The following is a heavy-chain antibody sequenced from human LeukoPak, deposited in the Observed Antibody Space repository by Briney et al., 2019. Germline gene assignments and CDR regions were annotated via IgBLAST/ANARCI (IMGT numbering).Heavy chain of an antibody. D-gene: IGHD5-18*01. V-gene: IGHV1-18*01. Sequence: ASVKVSCKASGYTFTSYGISWVRQAPGQGLEWMGWISAYNGNTNYAQKFQGRVTITADKSTSTAYMELSSLRSEDTAVYYCARGGHVDTAMPLLYYFDYWGQGTLVTVSS. J-gene: IGHJ4*02. CDR2: ISAYNGNT. CDR3: ARGGHVDTAMPLLYYFDY. CDR1: GYTFTSYG.